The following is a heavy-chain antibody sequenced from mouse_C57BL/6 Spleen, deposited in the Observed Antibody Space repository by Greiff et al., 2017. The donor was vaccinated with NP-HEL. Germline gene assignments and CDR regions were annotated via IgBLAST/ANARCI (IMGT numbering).Heavy chain of an antibody. V-gene: IGHV1-18*01. D-gene: IGHD1-1*01. Sequence: EVQLQESGPELVKPGASVKIPCKASGYTFTDYNMDWVKQSHGKSLEWIGDINPNNGGTIYNQKFKGKATLTVDKSSSTAYMELRSLTSEDTAVYYCARPGLLRYGWYFDVWGTGTTVTVSS. J-gene: IGHJ1*03. CDR1: GYTFTDYN. CDR2: INPNNGGT. CDR3: ARPGLLRYGWYFDV.